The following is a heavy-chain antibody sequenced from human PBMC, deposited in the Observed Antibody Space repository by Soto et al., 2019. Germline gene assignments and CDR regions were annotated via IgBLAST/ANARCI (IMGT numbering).Heavy chain of an antibody. CDR2: VYYDGGS. J-gene: IGHJ6*02. V-gene: IGHV4-59*08. CDR1: GGSIDGRN. Sequence: QVQLQESGPGLVKPSETLSLTCTVSGGSIDGRNCAWIRQPPGKGLEWLGYVYYDGGSSYNPSVKSRLTLPMDTANSQFSLQLRSVTAADTAVYYCVRQGIGNLHGLVDVWGRGTTVTVSS. CDR3: VRQGIGNLHGLVDV. D-gene: IGHD3-10*01.